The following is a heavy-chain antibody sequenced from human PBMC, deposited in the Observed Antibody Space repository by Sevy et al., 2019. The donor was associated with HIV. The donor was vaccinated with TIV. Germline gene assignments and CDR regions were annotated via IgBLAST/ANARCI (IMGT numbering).Heavy chain of an antibody. CDR3: ARDYCSGGSCYESSNWFDP. CDR2: ISAYNGNT. V-gene: IGHV1-18*01. J-gene: IGHJ5*02. CDR1: GYTFTSYG. Sequence: ASVKVSCKASGYTFTSYGISWVRQAPGQGLEWMGWISAYNGNTNYAQKLQGRVTMTTDTSTSTAYTELRSLRSDDTAVYYCARDYCSGGSCYESSNWFDPWGQGTLVTVSS. D-gene: IGHD2-15*01.